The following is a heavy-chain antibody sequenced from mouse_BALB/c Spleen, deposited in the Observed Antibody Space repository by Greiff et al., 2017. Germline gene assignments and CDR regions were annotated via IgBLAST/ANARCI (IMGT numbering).Heavy chain of an antibody. Sequence: EVQGVESGGGLVKPGGSLKLSCAASGFTFSSYAMSWVRQSPEKRLEWVAEISSGGSYTYYPDTVTGRFTISRDNAKNTLYLEMSSLRSEDTAMYYCARGYVDYWGQGTSVTVSS. J-gene: IGHJ4*01. CDR2: ISSGGSYT. CDR3: ARGYVDY. CDR1: GFTFSSYA. D-gene: IGHD1-1*02. V-gene: IGHV5-9-4*01.